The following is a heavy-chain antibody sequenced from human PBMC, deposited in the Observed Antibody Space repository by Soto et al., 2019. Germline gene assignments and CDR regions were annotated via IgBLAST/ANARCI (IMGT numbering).Heavy chain of an antibody. CDR1: GFTFSSYG. V-gene: IGHV3-30*18. CDR2: ISYGGSNK. Sequence: QVQLVESGGGVVQPGRSLRLSCAASGFTFSSYGMHWVRQAPGKGLEWVAVISYGGSNKYYADSVKGRFTISRDNSKNTLYLQMNNLRAEDTAVYYCAKDNCISTSCYRLYNWFDPWGQGPLVNVSS. D-gene: IGHD2-2*01. CDR3: AKDNCISTSCYRLYNWFDP. J-gene: IGHJ5*02.